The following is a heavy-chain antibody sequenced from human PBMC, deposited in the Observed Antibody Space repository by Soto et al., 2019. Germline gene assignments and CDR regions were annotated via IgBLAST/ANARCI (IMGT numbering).Heavy chain of an antibody. J-gene: IGHJ4*02. CDR1: GYTFTNYA. CDR3: ARSPGIVATIYPFDY. D-gene: IGHD5-12*01. V-gene: IGHV1-3*01. Sequence: ASVKVSCKASGYTFTNYAMHWVRQAPGQRLEWMGWINDGNGNTKYSQKFQGRVTVTRDTSASTAYMELSSLRSEDTAVYYCARSPGIVATIYPFDYWGQGTLVTVSS. CDR2: INDGNGNT.